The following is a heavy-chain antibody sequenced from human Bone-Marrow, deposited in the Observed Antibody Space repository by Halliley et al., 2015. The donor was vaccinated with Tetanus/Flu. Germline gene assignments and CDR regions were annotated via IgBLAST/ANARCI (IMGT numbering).Heavy chain of an antibody. J-gene: IGHJ4*02. Sequence: GYIYYSGSPNYNPPLKSRVTISIDTSKKQFSLKLSSVTAADTAVYYCAGSDGYCSSTSCYPFEYWGQGTLVTVSS. D-gene: IGHD2-2*01. CDR3: AGSDGYCSSTSCYPFEY. CDR2: IYYSGSP. V-gene: IGHV4-59*01.